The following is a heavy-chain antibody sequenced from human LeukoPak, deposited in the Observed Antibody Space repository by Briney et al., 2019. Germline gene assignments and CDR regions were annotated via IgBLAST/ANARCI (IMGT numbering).Heavy chain of an antibody. CDR2: INHSGRT. Sequence: PSETLSLTCVVYGGTFSGYYWTWIRQPPGKGLQWIGEINHSGRTNYNPSLKGRVTISVDTSKNQFSLKLSSVTAADTAVYYCARPLGYCSTTRCPQGWFDPWGQGTLVTVSS. V-gene: IGHV4-34*01. J-gene: IGHJ5*02. CDR3: ARPLGYCSTTRCPQGWFDP. CDR1: GGTFSGYY. D-gene: IGHD2-2*01.